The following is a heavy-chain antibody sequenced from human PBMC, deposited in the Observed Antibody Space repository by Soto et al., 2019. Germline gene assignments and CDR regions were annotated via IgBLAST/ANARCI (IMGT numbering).Heavy chain of an antibody. Sequence: PGGSLGLSCAASGFTFTRYSMNWVRQAPGKGLEWVSSISSTTNYIYYGDSMKGRFTISRDNAKNSLYLEMNSLRAEDTAVYYRARESEDLTSNFDYWGQGTLVTVSS. CDR3: ARESEDLTSNFDY. CDR2: ISSTTNYI. V-gene: IGHV3-21*06. J-gene: IGHJ4*02. CDR1: GFTFTRYS.